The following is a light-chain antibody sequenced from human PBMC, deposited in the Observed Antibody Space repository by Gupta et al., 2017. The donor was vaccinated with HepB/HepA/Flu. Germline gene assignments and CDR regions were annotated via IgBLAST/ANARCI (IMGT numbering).Light chain of an antibody. CDR3: SSYTSSSTLV. V-gene: IGLV2-14*01. CDR1: SSDVGGYNY. CDR2: DVS. J-gene: IGLJ2*01. Sequence: QSALTQPASASGSPGQSITISCTGTSSDVGGYNYVSWYQQHPGKAPKLIIYDVSNRPSGVSNRFSGSKSGNTASLTISGLQAEDDAYYYCSSYTSSSTLVFGGGTKLTVL.